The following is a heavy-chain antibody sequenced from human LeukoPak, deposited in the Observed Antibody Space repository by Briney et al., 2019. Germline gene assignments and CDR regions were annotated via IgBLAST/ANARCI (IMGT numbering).Heavy chain of an antibody. CDR2: ISGSGGST. Sequence: PGGSLRLSCAASGFTFSSYAMSWVRQAPGKGLEWVSAISGSGGSTYYADSVRGRFTISRDNAKNTVYLQMNSLTAEDTAVYYRAKVSTRHYYYYYMDLWGKGTTVTVSS. CDR1: GFTFSSYA. J-gene: IGHJ6*03. D-gene: IGHD6-6*01. V-gene: IGHV3-23*01. CDR3: AKVSTRHYYYYYMDL.